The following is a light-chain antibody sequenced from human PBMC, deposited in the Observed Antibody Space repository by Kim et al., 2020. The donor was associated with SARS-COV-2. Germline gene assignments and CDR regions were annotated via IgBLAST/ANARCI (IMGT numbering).Light chain of an antibody. CDR3: QQYGSSSYT. CDR1: HIVSSDY. V-gene: IGKV3-20*01. CDR2: GAS. J-gene: IGKJ2*01. Sequence: SPGERATLSCRASHIVSSDYVAWFQQKPGQPPRLLIYGASNRATGIPDRFSGSGSGADFTLTITRLDPEDFALYYCQQYGSSSYTFGQGTKLEI.